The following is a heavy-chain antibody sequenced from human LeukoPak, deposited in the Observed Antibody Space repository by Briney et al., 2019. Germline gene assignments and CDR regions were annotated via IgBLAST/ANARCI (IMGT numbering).Heavy chain of an antibody. CDR2: IKSKTDGGTT. CDR1: GFTFSTYG. J-gene: IGHJ4*02. CDR3: TTQMSVWPDYDYVWGSYRSPPLFDY. V-gene: IGHV3-15*01. Sequence: GGSLRLSCAASGFTFSTYGMHWVRQAPGKGLEWVGRIKSKTDGGTTGYAAPVKGRFTISRDDSKNTLYLQMNSLKTEDTAVYYCTTQMSVWPDYDYVWGSYRSPPLFDYWGQGTLVTVSS. D-gene: IGHD3-16*02.